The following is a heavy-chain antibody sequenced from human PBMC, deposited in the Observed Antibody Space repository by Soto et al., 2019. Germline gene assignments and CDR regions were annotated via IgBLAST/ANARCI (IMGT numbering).Heavy chain of an antibody. CDR1: GFTFSSYW. D-gene: IGHD3-9*01. J-gene: IGHJ4*02. Sequence: EVQLVESGGGLVQPGGSLRLSCAASGFTFSSYWMSWVRQAPGKGLEWVANIKQDGSEKYYVDSVKGRFTIARDNAKNARDLQRNSLRAEDTAVYDCASRYHLDAAGPFDYWGQGTLVTVSS. CDR2: IKQDGSEK. V-gene: IGHV3-7*01. CDR3: ASRYHLDAAGPFDY.